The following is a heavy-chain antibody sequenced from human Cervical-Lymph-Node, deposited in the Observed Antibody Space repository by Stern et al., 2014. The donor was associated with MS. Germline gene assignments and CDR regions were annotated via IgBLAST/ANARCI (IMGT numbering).Heavy chain of an antibody. CDR3: ARGGSSGWENYYYGMDV. CDR2: INPNSGGT. CDR1: GYTFTGYY. Sequence: VQLVQSGAEVKKPGASVKVSCKASGYTFTGYYMHWVRQAPGQGLEWIGRINPNSGGTNYAQKFQGRVTMTRDTSISTAYMELSRLRSDDTAVYYCARGGSSGWENYYYGMDVWGQGTTVTVSS. V-gene: IGHV1-2*06. D-gene: IGHD6-19*01. J-gene: IGHJ6*02.